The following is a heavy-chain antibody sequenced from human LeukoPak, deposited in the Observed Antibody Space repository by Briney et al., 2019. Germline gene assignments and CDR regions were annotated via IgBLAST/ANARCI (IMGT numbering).Heavy chain of an antibody. V-gene: IGHV3-53*05. CDR1: GFTVSSNY. CDR2: IYSGGST. Sequence: PGGSLRLSCAASGFTVSSNYMSWVRQAPGKGLEWVSVIYSGGSTYYADSVKGRFTISRDNSKNTLYLQMNSLRAEDTAVYYCAKQGSVGATTYYYYCYMDVWGKGTTVTISS. CDR3: AKQGSVGATTYYYYCYMDV. D-gene: IGHD1-26*01. J-gene: IGHJ6*03.